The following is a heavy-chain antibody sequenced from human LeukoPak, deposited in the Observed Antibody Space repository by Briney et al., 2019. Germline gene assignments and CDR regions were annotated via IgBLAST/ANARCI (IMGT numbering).Heavy chain of an antibody. CDR3: ARDRGDIVVVPAAGSIWFDP. CDR2: MNPNGGNT. J-gene: IGHJ5*02. Sequence: ASVKVSCKASGYTFTSYDINWVRQATGQGLEWMGWMNPNGGNTGYAQKFQGRVTMTRNTSISTAYMELSSLRSEDTAVYYCARDRGDIVVVPAAGSIWFDPWGQGALVTVSS. CDR1: GYTFTSYD. D-gene: IGHD2-2*01. V-gene: IGHV1-8*01.